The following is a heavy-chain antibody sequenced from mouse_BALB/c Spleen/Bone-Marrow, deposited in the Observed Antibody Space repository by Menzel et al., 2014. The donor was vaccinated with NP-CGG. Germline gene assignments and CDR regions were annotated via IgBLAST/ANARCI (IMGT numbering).Heavy chain of an antibody. V-gene: IGHV5-17*02. CDR1: GFTFSSFG. Sequence: EVQRVESGGGLVQPGGSRKLSCAASGFTFSSFGMHWVRQAPEKGLEWVAYISSGSSTIYYADTVKGRFTISRDNPKNTLFLQMTSLRSEDTAMYYCARWGRWEHWYFDVWSAGTTVTVSS. CDR2: ISSGSSTI. D-gene: IGHD1-1*02. CDR3: ARWGRWEHWYFDV. J-gene: IGHJ1*01.